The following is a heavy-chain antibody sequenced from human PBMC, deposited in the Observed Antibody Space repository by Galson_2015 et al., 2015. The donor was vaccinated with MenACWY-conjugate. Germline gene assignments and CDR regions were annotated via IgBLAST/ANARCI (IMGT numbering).Heavy chain of an antibody. V-gene: IGHV5-51*03. D-gene: IGHD3-10*01. CDR3: ACSYYYGSGSYYSFDY. CDR2: IFPSDSDT. Sequence: QSGAEVKKPGESLKISCKGSGYIFTSNWIAWVRQMPGKGLEWMGNIFPSDSDTRYSPSFQGQVTISADKSISTAYLQWSSLKASDTAMYYCACSYYYGSGSYYSFDYWSQGTLVTVSS. CDR1: GYIFTSNW. J-gene: IGHJ4*02.